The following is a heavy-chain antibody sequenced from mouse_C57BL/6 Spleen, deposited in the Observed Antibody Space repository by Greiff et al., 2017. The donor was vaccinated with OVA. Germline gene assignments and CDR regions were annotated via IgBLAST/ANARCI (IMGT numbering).Heavy chain of an antibody. J-gene: IGHJ2*01. V-gene: IGHV1-55*01. D-gene: IGHD4-1*01. CDR1: GYTFTSYW. CDR2: IYPGSGST. Sequence: QVQLQQPGAELVKPGASVKMSCTASGYTFTSYWITWVQQRPGQGLEWIGDIYPGSGSTNYNEKFKSKATLTVDTSTSTASMQLSSLTSEDSAVYYCARHWPEGFDYWGQGTTLTVSS. CDR3: ARHWPEGFDY.